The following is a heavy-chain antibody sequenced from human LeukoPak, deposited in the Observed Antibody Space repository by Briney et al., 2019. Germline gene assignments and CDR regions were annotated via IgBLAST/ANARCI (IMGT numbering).Heavy chain of an antibody. CDR3: ARDLSVVPAAISDAFDI. D-gene: IGHD2-2*02. Sequence: SETLSLTCTVSGGSISSGDYYWSWIRQPAGKGLEWIGRIYTSGSTNYNPSLKSRVTISVDTSKNQFSLKLSSVTAADTAVYYCARDLSVVPAAISDAFDIWGQGTMVTVSS. CDR2: IYTSGST. V-gene: IGHV4-61*02. J-gene: IGHJ3*02. CDR1: GGSISSGDYY.